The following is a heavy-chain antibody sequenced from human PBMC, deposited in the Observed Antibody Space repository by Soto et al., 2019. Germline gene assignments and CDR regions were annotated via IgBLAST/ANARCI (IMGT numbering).Heavy chain of an antibody. D-gene: IGHD1-1*01. CDR1: GFTFSSYA. V-gene: IGHV3-23*01. Sequence: EVQLLESGGGLVQPGGSLRLSCAASGFTFSSYAMSWVRQAPGKGLEWVSAISGSGGSTYYEDSVKGRFTISRDNSKNTMYLQMNSLRSEDTAVYYCAKGASYNWNRLYYFDYCGQGTLVSVSS. J-gene: IGHJ4*02. CDR3: AKGASYNWNRLYYFDY. CDR2: ISGSGGST.